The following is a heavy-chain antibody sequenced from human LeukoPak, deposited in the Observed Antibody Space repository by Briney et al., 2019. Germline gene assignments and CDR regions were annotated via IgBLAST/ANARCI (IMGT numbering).Heavy chain of an antibody. CDR2: IKQDGSEK. V-gene: IGHV3-7*01. Sequence: GGSLRLSCAPAGFTFRSYWMSSVRRAPGKGLEWEANIKQDGSEKYYVDSVKGRFTISRDNAKNSLYLQMNSLRAEDTAVYYCARDLWGSDLDYWGQGTLVTV. D-gene: IGHD7-27*01. J-gene: IGHJ4*02. CDR1: GFTFRSYW. CDR3: ARDLWGSDLDY.